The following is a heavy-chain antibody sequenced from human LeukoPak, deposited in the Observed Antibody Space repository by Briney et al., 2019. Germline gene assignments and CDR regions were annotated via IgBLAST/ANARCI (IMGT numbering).Heavy chain of an antibody. Sequence: SSETLSLTCTVSGGSISSSSYYWGWIRQPPGKGLEWIGSIYYSGSTYYNPSLKSHVTISVDKSKNQFSLKLSSVTAADTAVYYCARSYSYYFDYWGQGTLVTVSS. CDR3: ARSYSYYFDY. V-gene: IGHV4-39*07. CDR1: GGSISSSSYY. D-gene: IGHD4-11*01. CDR2: IYYSGST. J-gene: IGHJ4*02.